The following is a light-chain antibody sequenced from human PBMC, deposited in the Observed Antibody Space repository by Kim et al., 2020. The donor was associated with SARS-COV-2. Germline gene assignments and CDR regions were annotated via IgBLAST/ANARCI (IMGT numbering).Light chain of an antibody. CDR2: LKD. Sequence: ALGQTVRITCQGDSLRRYYASWFQQKPGQAPVIVIYLKDNRPSGIPDRFSGSTSGNTSSLTITGAQAEDQADYYCNSRDISGNYWVFGGGTQLTVL. CDR1: SLRRYY. V-gene: IGLV3-19*01. CDR3: NSRDISGNYWV. J-gene: IGLJ3*02.